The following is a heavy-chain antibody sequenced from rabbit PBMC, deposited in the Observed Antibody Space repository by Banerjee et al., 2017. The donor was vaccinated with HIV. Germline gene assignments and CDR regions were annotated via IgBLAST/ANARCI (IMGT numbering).Heavy chain of an antibody. J-gene: IGHJ3*01. V-gene: IGHV1S47*01. CDR3: ARGLVAGVLDL. Sequence: QEQLVESGGGLVQPGGSLKLSCKASGFDFSSYGVSWVRQAPGKGLEWIGYIDSVFGSTYYATWVNGRFTISSHNAQNTVTLQMTSLTAADTATYFCARGLVAGVLDLWGQGTLVTVS. CDR2: IDSVFGST. CDR1: GFDFSSYG. D-gene: IGHD3-3*01.